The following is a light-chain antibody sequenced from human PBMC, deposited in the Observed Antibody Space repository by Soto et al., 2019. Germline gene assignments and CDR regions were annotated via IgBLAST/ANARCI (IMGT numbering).Light chain of an antibody. CDR3: NSYTSKSTGF. Sequence: QSALTQPASVSGSPGQSITISCTGTSSDVGGYNYVSWYQQHPGKAPKLIIYEVSNRPSGVSNRFSGSKSGNTASLTISGLQAEDEADYYCNSYTSKSTGFFGTGTKVTFL. CDR2: EVS. CDR1: SSDVGGYNY. J-gene: IGLJ1*01. V-gene: IGLV2-14*01.